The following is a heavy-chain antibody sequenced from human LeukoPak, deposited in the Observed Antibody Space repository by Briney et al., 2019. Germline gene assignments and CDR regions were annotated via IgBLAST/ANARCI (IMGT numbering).Heavy chain of an antibody. CDR1: GGSISSSNYY. V-gene: IGHV4-39*07. CDR3: ARAPGIAAAGTHFDF. CDR2: IFYSGNT. D-gene: IGHD6-13*01. Sequence: SETLSLTCTVSGGSISSSNYYWGWIRQPPGKGLEWIGSIFYSGNTYYNPSLKSRVTISVDTSKNQFSLKLSSVTAGDTAVYYCARAPGIAAAGTHFDFWGQGTLVTVSS. J-gene: IGHJ4*02.